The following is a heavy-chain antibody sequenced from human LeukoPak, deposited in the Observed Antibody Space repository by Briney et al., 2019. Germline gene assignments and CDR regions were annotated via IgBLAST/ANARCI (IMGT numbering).Heavy chain of an antibody. Sequence: GGSLRLSCETSGFTFNNYAVSWVRQAPGKGLEWVSSISGGGTTYYADSVKGRFTISRDSSQNTLYLQMNSLRAEDAAVYYCAKESGDDSSGYYEVFDYWGQGTLVTVSS. CDR1: GFTFNNYA. CDR3: AKESGDDSSGYYEVFDY. CDR2: ISGGGTT. J-gene: IGHJ4*02. D-gene: IGHD3-22*01. V-gene: IGHV3-23*01.